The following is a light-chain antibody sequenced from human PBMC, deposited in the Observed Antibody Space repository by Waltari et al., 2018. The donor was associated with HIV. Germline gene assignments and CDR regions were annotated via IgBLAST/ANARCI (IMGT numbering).Light chain of an antibody. CDR3: ATWDDSLSAVV. CDR2: RNN. J-gene: IGLJ2*01. Sequence: QSVVIQPPSASGTPGQRVTISCTGNSFNIGRNYVYWYQQFPGTAPKFLIYRNNQRPSGVPYRFSASKSGTSASLAISGLRSEDEANYECATWDDSLSAVVFGEGTKLTVL. CDR1: SFNIGRNY. V-gene: IGLV1-47*01.